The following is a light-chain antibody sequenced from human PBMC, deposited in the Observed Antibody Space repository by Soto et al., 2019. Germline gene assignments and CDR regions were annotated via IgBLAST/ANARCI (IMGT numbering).Light chain of an antibody. CDR1: QSVSGW. V-gene: IGKV1-5*01. J-gene: IGKJ1*01. CDR2: DAS. CDR3: QKYETFSGK. Sequence: DIPITHSPSTLSASVGDTVPVTFEASQSVSGWLAWYQQKPGEASKLLIYDASALPRGVPARFSGSGSGTKFTLTIASLQPDDFATYYCQKYETFSGKFGPGTKVDIK.